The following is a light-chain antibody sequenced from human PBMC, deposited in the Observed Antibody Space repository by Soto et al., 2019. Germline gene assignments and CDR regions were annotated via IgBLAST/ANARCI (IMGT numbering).Light chain of an antibody. CDR2: EVS. J-gene: IGLJ2*01. Sequence: QSVLTQPASVSGSPGQSITISCTGTSSDVGGYNYVSWYQQHPGKAPKLMIYEVSNRPSGVSNRFSGSKSGNTDSLTISGLQAEEEADYYCSSYTSSSVVFGGGTKLTVL. CDR3: SSYTSSSVV. CDR1: SSDVGGYNY. V-gene: IGLV2-14*01.